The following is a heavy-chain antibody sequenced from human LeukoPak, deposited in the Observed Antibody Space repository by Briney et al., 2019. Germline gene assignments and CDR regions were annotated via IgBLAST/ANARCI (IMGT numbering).Heavy chain of an antibody. V-gene: IGHV3-74*01. D-gene: IGHD1-7*01. Sequence: PGGSLRLSCAASGFTFSSCWMHWVRQAPGKGLVWVARINSDGSSTSYADSVKGRFTISRDNAKNTLYLQTSSLRAEDTAVYYCARVTSVTGTIFDSWGQGTLVTVSS. CDR3: ARVTSVTGTIFDS. CDR1: GFTFSSCW. J-gene: IGHJ4*02. CDR2: INSDGSST.